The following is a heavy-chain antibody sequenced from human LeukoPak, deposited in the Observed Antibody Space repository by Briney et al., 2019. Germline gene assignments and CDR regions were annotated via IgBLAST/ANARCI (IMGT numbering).Heavy chain of an antibody. CDR2: IWYDGSNK. V-gene: IGHV3-33*06. CDR3: AKEYDSSGPPFDY. D-gene: IGHD3-22*01. CDR1: GFTFSSYG. J-gene: IGHJ4*02. Sequence: QPGRSLRLSCAASGFTFSSYGMHWVRQAPGKGLEWVAVIWYDGSNKYYADSVKGRFTISRGNSKNTLYLQMNSLRAEDTAVYYCAKEYDSSGPPFDYWGQGTLVTVSS.